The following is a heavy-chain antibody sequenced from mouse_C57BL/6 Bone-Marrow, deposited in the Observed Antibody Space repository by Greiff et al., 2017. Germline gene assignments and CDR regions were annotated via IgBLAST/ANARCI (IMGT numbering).Heavy chain of an antibody. V-gene: IGHV3-6*01. J-gene: IGHJ3*01. CDR2: ISYDGSN. CDR3: ARDVYDG. D-gene: IGHD2-3*01. CDR1: GYSITSGYY. Sequence: EVQLQQSGPGLVKPSQSLSLTCSVTGYSITSGYYWNWIRQFPGNKLEWMGYISYDGSNNYNPYLKNRIAITRDTSKNQFFLKLNSVTTEDTATYDCARDVYDGWGQGTLVTVSA.